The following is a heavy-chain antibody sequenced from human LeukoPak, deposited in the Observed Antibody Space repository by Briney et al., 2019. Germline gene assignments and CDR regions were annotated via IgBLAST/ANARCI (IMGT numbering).Heavy chain of an antibody. D-gene: IGHD1-26*01. CDR1: GYTFTSYG. V-gene: IGHV1-18*01. J-gene: IGHJ6*03. Sequence: ASVKVSCKASGYTFTSYGISWGRQAPGHGLGWMGWSSAYNGNTHYAQKLQGRVTMTTDTSTSTAYMALRSLRSDDTAVYYCARRELRDYYYYYMDVWGKGTTVTVSS. CDR2: SSAYNGNT. CDR3: ARRELRDYYYYYMDV.